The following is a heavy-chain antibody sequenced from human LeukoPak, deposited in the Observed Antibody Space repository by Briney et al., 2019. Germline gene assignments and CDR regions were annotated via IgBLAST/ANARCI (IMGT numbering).Heavy chain of an antibody. V-gene: IGHV3-23*01. J-gene: IGHJ6*02. D-gene: IGHD2-2*01. CDR2: ISGSGGST. CDR1: GFTFSSYA. CDR3: AKEDLGPAATYYYYYYGMDV. Sequence: GGSLRLSCAASGFTFSSYALSWVRQAPGKGLEWVSAISGSGGSTYYADSVKGRFTISRDNSKNTLYLQMNSLRAEDTAVCYCAKEDLGPAATYYYYYYGMDVWGQGTTVTVSS.